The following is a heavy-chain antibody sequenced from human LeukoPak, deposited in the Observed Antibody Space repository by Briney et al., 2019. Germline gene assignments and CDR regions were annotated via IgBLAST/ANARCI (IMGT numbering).Heavy chain of an antibody. Sequence: GGSLRLSCAASGFTFSSYAMSWVRQAPGKGLEWVSAISGSGRSTYYADSVKGRFTISRDNSKNPLYLQMNSPRAEGTAVYYCAKHLPGIAASYGYWGQGTLVTVSS. V-gene: IGHV3-23*01. CDR3: AKHLPGIAASYGY. J-gene: IGHJ4*02. CDR2: ISGSGRST. D-gene: IGHD6-13*01. CDR1: GFTFSSYA.